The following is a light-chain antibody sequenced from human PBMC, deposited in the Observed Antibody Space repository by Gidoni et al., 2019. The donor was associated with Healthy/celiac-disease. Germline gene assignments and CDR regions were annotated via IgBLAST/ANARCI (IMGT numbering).Light chain of an antibody. J-gene: IGLJ3*02. Sequence: SYELTQPPSVSVSPGQPASITCSGDKLGNKYACWYQQKPGQSPVLVIYQDSKRPSGIPERFSGSNSGNTATLTISGTQAMDEADYYCQAWDSSIARFGGGTKLTVL. CDR1: KLGNKY. CDR2: QDS. CDR3: QAWDSSIAR. V-gene: IGLV3-1*01.